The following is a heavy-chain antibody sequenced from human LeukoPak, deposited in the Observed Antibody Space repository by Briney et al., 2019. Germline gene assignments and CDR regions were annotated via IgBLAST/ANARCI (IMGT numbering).Heavy chain of an antibody. V-gene: IGHV3-33*01. J-gene: IGHJ5*02. CDR2: IRYDGSNK. CDR3: ARERDDFWSGYDQNWFDP. D-gene: IGHD3-3*01. Sequence: GGSLRLSCAASGFTFSSYGMHWVRQAPGKGLEWVAVIRYDGSNKYYADSVKGRFTISRDNSKNTLYLQMNSLRAEDTAVYYCARERDDFWSGYDQNWFDPWGQGTLVTVSS. CDR1: GFTFSSYG.